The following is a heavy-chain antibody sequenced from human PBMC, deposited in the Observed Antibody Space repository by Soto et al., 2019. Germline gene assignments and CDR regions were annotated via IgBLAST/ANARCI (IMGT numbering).Heavy chain of an antibody. V-gene: IGHV1-69*12. J-gene: IGHJ6*02. CDR3: GIVLMVYASFYYYGMDV. CDR2: IIPIFGTA. Sequence: QVQLVQSGAEVKKPGSSVKVSCKASGGTFSSSAISWVRQAPGHGLEWMGGIIPIFGTANYAQKFQGRVTITADESTSTAYMELSSLRSEDTAVYYCGIVLMVYASFYYYGMDVWGQGTTVTVSS. CDR1: GGTFSSSA. D-gene: IGHD2-8*01.